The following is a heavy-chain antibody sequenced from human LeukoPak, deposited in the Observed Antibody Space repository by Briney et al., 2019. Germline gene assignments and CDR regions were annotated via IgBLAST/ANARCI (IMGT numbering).Heavy chain of an antibody. Sequence: ASVTVSFKASGYTFTVYYMHWVRQAPGQGLEWMGWINPNSGGTNYAQKFQGRVTMTRDTSISTAYMELSRLRSDDTAVYYCARRITMTANDAFDIWGQGTMVTVSS. J-gene: IGHJ3*02. CDR2: INPNSGGT. CDR3: ARRITMTANDAFDI. V-gene: IGHV1-2*02. CDR1: GYTFTVYY. D-gene: IGHD3-22*01.